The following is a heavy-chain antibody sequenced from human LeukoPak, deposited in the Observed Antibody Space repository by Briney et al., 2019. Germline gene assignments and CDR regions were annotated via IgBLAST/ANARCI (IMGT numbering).Heavy chain of an antibody. CDR3: AKADSSSWYYFDY. J-gene: IGHJ4*02. CDR2: ISGSGGSP. CDR1: GFTSSSYA. D-gene: IGHD6-13*01. V-gene: IGHV3-23*01. Sequence: GGSLRLSCAASGFTSSSYAMSWVRQAPGKGLEWVSAISGSGGSPYYADSVKGRFTISRDNSKNTLYLQMNSLRAEDTAVYYCAKADSSSWYYFDYWGQGTLVTVSS.